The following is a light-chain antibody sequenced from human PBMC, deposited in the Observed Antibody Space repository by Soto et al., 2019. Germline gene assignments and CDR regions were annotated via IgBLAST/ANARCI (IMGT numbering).Light chain of an antibody. CDR1: QSVGGN. V-gene: IGKV3-15*01. CDR2: DAS. CDR3: QQRSNWPA. J-gene: IGKJ3*01. Sequence: EIVMTQSPATLSVSPGERATLSCWASQSVGGNLAWYQQRPGQAPRLLIFDASTRATGIPARFGGSGSGTEFTLTISSLQSEDFAVYYCQQRSNWPAFGPGTKVDIK.